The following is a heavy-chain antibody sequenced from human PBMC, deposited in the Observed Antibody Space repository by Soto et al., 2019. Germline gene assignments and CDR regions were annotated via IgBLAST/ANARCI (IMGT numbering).Heavy chain of an antibody. J-gene: IGHJ4*02. CDR1: GGSISSSSYY. CDR2: IYYSGST. D-gene: IGHD3-9*01. Sequence: QLQLQESGPGLVKPSETLSLTCTVSGGSISSSSYYWGWIRQPPGKGLEWIGSIYYSGSTYYNPSLKSRVTIPVDTSKNQFTMKLSSVTAADTAVYYCARYYDILTATYWGQGTLVTVSS. CDR3: ARYYDILTATY. V-gene: IGHV4-39*01.